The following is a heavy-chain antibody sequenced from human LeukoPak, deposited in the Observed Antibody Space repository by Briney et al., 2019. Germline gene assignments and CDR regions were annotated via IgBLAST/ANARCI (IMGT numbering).Heavy chain of an antibody. Sequence: PGGSLRLSCAASGFTFSSYWMSWVRQAPGKGLEWVANIKQDGSEKYYVDSVKGRFTISRDNAKNSLYLQMNSLRAEDTAVYYCARERPGSASAFDSWGQGTLVTVSS. CDR1: GFTFSSYW. CDR2: IKQDGSEK. V-gene: IGHV3-7*01. CDR3: ARERPGSASAFDS. D-gene: IGHD6-25*01. J-gene: IGHJ4*02.